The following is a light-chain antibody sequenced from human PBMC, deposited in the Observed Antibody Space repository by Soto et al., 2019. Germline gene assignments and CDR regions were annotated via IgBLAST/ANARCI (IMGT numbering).Light chain of an antibody. CDR3: SSYTSSITLVV. V-gene: IGLV2-14*01. CDR1: RSDVGGYNY. CDR2: EVS. Sequence: QSALTQPDSVSGSPGQSITISCTGTRSDVGGYNYVSWYQQHPGKAPKLMIYEVSNRPSGVSNRFAGSKSGNTASLTISGLQAEHEVDYYCSSYTSSITLVVFGGGTKVTVL. J-gene: IGLJ2*01.